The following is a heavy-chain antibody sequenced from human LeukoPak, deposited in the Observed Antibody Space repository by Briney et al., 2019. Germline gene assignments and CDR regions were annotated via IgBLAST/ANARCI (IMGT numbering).Heavy chain of an antibody. CDR1: GFTFRNYW. CDR2: INDAGSSA. J-gene: IGHJ4*02. V-gene: IGHV3-74*01. CDR3: ARDKAVTAIPCYFDY. D-gene: IGHD2-21*02. Sequence: PGGSLRLSCAASGFTFRNYWMLWVRQAPGKGLACVSRINDAGSSATYADSVQGRFTISRDNSKNTLYLQMNSLRAEDTAVYYCARDKAVTAIPCYFDYWGQGTLVTVSS.